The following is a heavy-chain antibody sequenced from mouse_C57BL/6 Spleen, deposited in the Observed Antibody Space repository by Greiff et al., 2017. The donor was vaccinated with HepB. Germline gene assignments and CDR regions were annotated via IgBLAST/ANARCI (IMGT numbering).Heavy chain of an antibody. CDR1: GYAFSSSW. CDR3: ERPETY. J-gene: IGHJ3*01. Sequence: VQLQQSGPELVKPGASVKISCKASGYAFSSSWMNWVKQRPGKGLEWIGRIYPGDGDTNYNGKFKGKTTLTTDKSSSTAYMQLSSLTSEESAVYFCERPETYWGQGTLVTVSA. CDR2: IYPGDGDT. V-gene: IGHV1-82*01.